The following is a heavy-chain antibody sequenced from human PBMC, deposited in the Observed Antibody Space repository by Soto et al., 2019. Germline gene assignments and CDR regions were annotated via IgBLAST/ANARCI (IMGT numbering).Heavy chain of an antibody. J-gene: IGHJ4*02. CDR2: IYTSGST. V-gene: IGHV4-4*07. D-gene: IGHD6-19*01. CDR1: GGSISSYY. CDR3: AREDGIAVAGSLVDY. Sequence: LTLTCTVSGGSISSYYWSWIRQPAGKGLEWIGRIYTSGSTNYNPSLKSRVTMSVDTSKNQFSLKLSSVTAADTAVYYCAREDGIAVAGSLVDYWGQGTLVTVSS.